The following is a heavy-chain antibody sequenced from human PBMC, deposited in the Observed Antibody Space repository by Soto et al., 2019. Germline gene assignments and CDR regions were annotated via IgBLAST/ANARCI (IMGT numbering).Heavy chain of an antibody. Sequence: PVGSLRLSCAASGFTFSSYGMHWVRQAPGKGLEWVAVISYDGSNKYYADSVKGRFTISRDNSKNTLYLQMNSLRAEDTAVYYCAKATYYYDSSGYYPFDYWGQGTLVTVSS. CDR3: AKATYYYDSSGYYPFDY. CDR2: ISYDGSNK. D-gene: IGHD3-22*01. V-gene: IGHV3-30*18. CDR1: GFTFSSYG. J-gene: IGHJ4*02.